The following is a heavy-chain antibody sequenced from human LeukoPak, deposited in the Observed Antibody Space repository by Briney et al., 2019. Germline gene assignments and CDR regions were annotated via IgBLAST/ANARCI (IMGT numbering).Heavy chain of an antibody. CDR3: ARESLITMMADRNAFDI. J-gene: IGHJ3*02. D-gene: IGHD3-22*01. CDR1: GGTFSSYA. Sequence: ASVKVSCKASGGTFSSYAISWVRQAPGQGLEWMGRIIPILGIANYAQKFQGRVTITADKSTSTAYMELSSLRSEDTAVYYCARESLITMMADRNAFDIWGQGTMVTVSS. V-gene: IGHV1-69*04. CDR2: IIPILGIA.